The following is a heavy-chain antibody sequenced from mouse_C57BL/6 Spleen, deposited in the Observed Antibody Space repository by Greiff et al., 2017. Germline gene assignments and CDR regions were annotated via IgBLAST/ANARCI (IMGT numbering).Heavy chain of an antibody. CDR2: ISDGGSYT. D-gene: IGHD1-1*01. CDR3: ARDRTVVRDYAMDY. J-gene: IGHJ4*01. Sequence: EVKLMESGGGLVKPGGSLKLSCAASGFTFSSYAMSWVRQTPEKRLEWVATISDGGSYTYYPDNVKGRFTISRDNAKNNLYLQMSHLKSEDTAMYYGARDRTVVRDYAMDYWGQGTSVTVSS. CDR1: GFTFSSYA. V-gene: IGHV5-4*01.